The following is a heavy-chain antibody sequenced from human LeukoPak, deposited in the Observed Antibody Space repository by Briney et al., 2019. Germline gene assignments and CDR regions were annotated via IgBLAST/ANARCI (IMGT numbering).Heavy chain of an antibody. CDR3: ARDQGRYCSSTSCYEEGPGDY. Sequence: GGSLRLSCAASGFTFSSYSMNWVRQAPGKGLEWVSSISSSSSYIYYADSVKGRFTISRDNAKNSLYLQMNSLRAEDTAVYYCARDQGRYCSSTSCYEEGPGDYWGQGTLVTVSS. V-gene: IGHV3-21*01. CDR1: GFTFSSYS. D-gene: IGHD2-2*01. J-gene: IGHJ4*02. CDR2: ISSSSSYI.